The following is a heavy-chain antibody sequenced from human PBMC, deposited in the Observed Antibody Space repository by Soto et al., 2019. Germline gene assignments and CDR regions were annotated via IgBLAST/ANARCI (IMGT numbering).Heavy chain of an antibody. CDR2: ISSSSSYT. J-gene: IGHJ4*02. CDR3: ARDPYSSSWTSDY. V-gene: IGHV3-11*06. D-gene: IGHD6-13*01. Sequence: QVQLVESGGGLVKPGGSLRLSCAASGFTFSDYYMSWIRQAPGKGLEWVSYISSSSSYTNYADSVKGRFTISRDNAKNSLYLQMNSLRAEDTAVYYCARDPYSSSWTSDYWGQGTLVTVSS. CDR1: GFTFSDYY.